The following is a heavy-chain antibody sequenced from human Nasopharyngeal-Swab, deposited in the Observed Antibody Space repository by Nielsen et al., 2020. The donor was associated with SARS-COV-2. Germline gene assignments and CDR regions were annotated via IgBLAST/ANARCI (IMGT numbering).Heavy chain of an antibody. J-gene: IGHJ4*02. CDR3: ATPWPGPDWNYGRGDY. Sequence: ASVKVSCKVSGYTLTELSMHWVRQAPGKGLEWMGGFDPEDGETIYAQKFQGRVTMTEDTSTDTAYMELSSLRSEDTAVDYCATPWPGPDWNYGRGDYWGQGTLVNVSS. CDR2: FDPEDGET. CDR1: GYTLTELS. V-gene: IGHV1-24*01. D-gene: IGHD1-7*01.